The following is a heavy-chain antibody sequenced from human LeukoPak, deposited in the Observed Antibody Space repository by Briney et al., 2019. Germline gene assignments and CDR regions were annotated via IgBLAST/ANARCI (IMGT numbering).Heavy chain of an antibody. Sequence: PSETLSLTSTVSGGSISSSNWWSWVRQPPGKGLEWIGEIYHSGSTNYSPSLKSRVTISVDKSKNQFSLKLSSVTDTDTAVYYCARGRNGYGDYEAPWIGEYFQHWGQGTLVTVSS. CDR1: GGSISSSNW. CDR3: ARGRNGYGDYEAPWIGEYFQH. J-gene: IGHJ1*01. CDR2: IYHSGST. V-gene: IGHV4-4*02. D-gene: IGHD4-17*01.